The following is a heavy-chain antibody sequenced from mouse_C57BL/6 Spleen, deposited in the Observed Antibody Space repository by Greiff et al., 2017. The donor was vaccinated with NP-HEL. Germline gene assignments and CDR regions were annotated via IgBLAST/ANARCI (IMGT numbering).Heavy chain of an antibody. J-gene: IGHJ2*01. V-gene: IGHV1-78*01. CDR3: ARSSYYGSRSRGYFDY. D-gene: IGHD1-1*01. CDR2: IYPRDGST. Sequence: VQLQQSDAELVKPGASVKISCKVSGYTFTDHTIHWMKQRPEQGLEWIGYIYPRDGSTKYNEKFKGKATLTADKSSSTAYMQLNSLTSEDSAVYFCARSSYYGSRSRGYFDYWGQGTTLTVSS. CDR1: GYTFTDHT.